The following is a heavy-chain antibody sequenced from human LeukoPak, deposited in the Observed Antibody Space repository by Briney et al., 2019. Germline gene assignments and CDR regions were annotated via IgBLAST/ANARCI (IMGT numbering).Heavy chain of an antibody. V-gene: IGHV3-74*01. J-gene: IGHJ5*02. CDR2: IKTDGSYA. CDR1: GFTFSSYW. D-gene: IGHD3-10*01. Sequence: PGGSLRLSCAASGFTFSSYWMHWVRQAPGKGLVWVSRIKTDGSYATYADSVKGRFTISRDNAKNTLYLQMNSLRAEDTAVYYCARDAMVRPKPNHNWFDPWGQGTLVTVSS. CDR3: ARDAMVRPKPNHNWFDP.